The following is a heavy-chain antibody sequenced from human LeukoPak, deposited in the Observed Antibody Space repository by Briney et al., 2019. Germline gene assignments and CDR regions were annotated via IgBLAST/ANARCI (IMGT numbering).Heavy chain of an antibody. J-gene: IGHJ4*02. V-gene: IGHV3-23*01. Sequence: GGSLRLSCAASGFTFSSYAMSWVRQAPGKGLEWVSAISGSGGSTFYADSVKGRFTISRDNSKNTLYLQMNSLRAQDTAVYYCAKRYCSGGSCLFDYWGQGTLVTASS. CDR2: ISGSGGST. CDR3: AKRYCSGGSCLFDY. D-gene: IGHD2-15*01. CDR1: GFTFSSYA.